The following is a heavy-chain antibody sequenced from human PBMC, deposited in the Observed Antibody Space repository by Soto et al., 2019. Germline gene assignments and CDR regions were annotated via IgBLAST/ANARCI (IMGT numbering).Heavy chain of an antibody. J-gene: IGHJ3*02. CDR3: ARSTRAYCGGDCYSADAFDI. CDR2: ISYAGSNK. D-gene: IGHD2-21*02. Sequence: QVQLVESGGGVVQPGRSLRLSCAASGFTFSSYAMHWVRQAPGKGLEWVAVISYAGSNKYYADSVKGRFTISRDNSKNTLYLQMNILRAEDTAVYYCARSTRAYCGGDCYSADAFDIWGQGTMVTVSS. CDR1: GFTFSSYA. V-gene: IGHV3-30-3*01.